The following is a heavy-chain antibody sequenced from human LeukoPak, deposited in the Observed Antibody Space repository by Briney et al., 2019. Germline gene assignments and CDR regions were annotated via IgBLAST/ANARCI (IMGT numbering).Heavy chain of an antibody. J-gene: IGHJ4*02. CDR3: ARSYYYDSSGYFRN. CDR2: INHSGST. V-gene: IGHV4-34*01. Sequence: SGTLSLTCAVYGGSFSAYYWSWIRQSPGKGPEWIGEINHSGSTNYNPSLKSRVTISVDTSKSQFSLKLSSVTAADTAVYYCARSYYYDSSGYFRNWGQGTLVTVSS. CDR1: GGSFSAYY. D-gene: IGHD3-22*01.